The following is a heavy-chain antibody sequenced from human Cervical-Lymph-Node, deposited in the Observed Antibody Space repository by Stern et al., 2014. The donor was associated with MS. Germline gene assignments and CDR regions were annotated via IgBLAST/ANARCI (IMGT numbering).Heavy chain of an antibody. Sequence: QMQLVQSGGGVVQPGRSLRLSCAASGFTFSSYAMHWVRQAPGQGLEWVAVISYDGSNKYYADSVKGRFTISRDNSKNTLYLQMNSLRAEDTAVYYCAREHSSSWFFDYWGQGTLVTVSS. CDR2: ISYDGSNK. CDR3: AREHSSSWFFDY. V-gene: IGHV3-30-3*01. CDR1: GFTFSSYA. D-gene: IGHD6-13*01. J-gene: IGHJ4*02.